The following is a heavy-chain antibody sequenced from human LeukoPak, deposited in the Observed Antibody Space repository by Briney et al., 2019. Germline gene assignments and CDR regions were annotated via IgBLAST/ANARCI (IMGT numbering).Heavy chain of an antibody. CDR2: IFASGTT. V-gene: IGHV4-4*07. Sequence: SDTLSFTCLVSGASISSDYWSRIRQPAGKGLEWVGRIFASGTTNYNPSLESRVAMSVDTSKNQFSLNLSSVTAADTAIYYCVQDGPLRSDYWGQGTLVTVSS. CDR1: GASISSDY. D-gene: IGHD3-16*01. CDR3: VQDGPLRSDY. J-gene: IGHJ4*02.